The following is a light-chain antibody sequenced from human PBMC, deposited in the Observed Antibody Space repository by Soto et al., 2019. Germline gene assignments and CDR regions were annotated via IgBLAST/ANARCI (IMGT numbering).Light chain of an antibody. V-gene: IGLV2-14*01. Sequence: QSALTQPASVSGSLGQSITMSCTGTSSDVGGYKYVSWYQQHPGKAPKLMIYEVSNRPSGVSNRFSGSKSGNTASLTISGLQAEDEADYYCSSYTSSSTEVFGTGTKLTVL. CDR1: SSDVGGYKY. CDR2: EVS. CDR3: SSYTSSSTEV. J-gene: IGLJ1*01.